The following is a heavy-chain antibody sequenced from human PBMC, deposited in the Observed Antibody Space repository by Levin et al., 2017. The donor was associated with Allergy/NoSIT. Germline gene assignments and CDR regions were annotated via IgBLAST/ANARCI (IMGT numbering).Heavy chain of an antibody. D-gene: IGHD2-15*01. Sequence: GGSLRLSCAASGFTFSSYGMHWVRQAPGKGLEWVAVIWYDGSNKYYADSVKGRFTISRDNSKNTLYLQMNSLRAEDTAVYYCAREYIVVVVAATPTLAGAFDIWGQGTMVTVSS. CDR3: AREYIVVVVAATPTLAGAFDI. CDR2: IWYDGSNK. CDR1: GFTFSSYG. V-gene: IGHV3-33*01. J-gene: IGHJ3*02.